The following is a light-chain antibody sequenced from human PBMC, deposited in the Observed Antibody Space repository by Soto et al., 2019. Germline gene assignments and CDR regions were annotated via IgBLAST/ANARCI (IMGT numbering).Light chain of an antibody. Sequence: QSALTQPPSASGSPGQSVTISCTGTTSDVGGYNYVSWYQQHPGKAPKLLVYDVDKRPSGVPDRFSGSKSGNTASLTVSGLQAEDEADYYCQSYDNSLSGWVFGGGTKLTVL. V-gene: IGLV2-8*01. CDR1: TSDVGGYNY. CDR2: DVD. CDR3: QSYDNSLSGWV. J-gene: IGLJ3*02.